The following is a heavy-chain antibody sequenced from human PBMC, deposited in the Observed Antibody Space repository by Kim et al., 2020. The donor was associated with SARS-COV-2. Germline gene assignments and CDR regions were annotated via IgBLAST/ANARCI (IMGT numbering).Heavy chain of an antibody. J-gene: IGHJ6*02. CDR2: IIPIFGTA. Sequence: SVKVSCKASGGTFSSYAISWVRQAPGQGLEWMGGIIPIFGTANYAQKFQGRVTITADESTSTAYMELSSLRSEDTAVYYCARDTDTAMATDYYYYGMDVWGQGTTVTVSS. D-gene: IGHD5-18*01. V-gene: IGHV1-69*13. CDR1: GGTFSSYA. CDR3: ARDTDTAMATDYYYYGMDV.